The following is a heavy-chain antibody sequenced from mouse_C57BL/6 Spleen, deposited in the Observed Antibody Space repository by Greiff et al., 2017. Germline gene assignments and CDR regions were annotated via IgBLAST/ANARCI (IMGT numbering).Heavy chain of an antibody. CDR3: YYYGPFAY. CDR2: INPSSGYT. Sequence: VQLQQSGAELAKPGASVKLSCKASGYTFTSYWMHWVKQRPGQGLEWIGYINPSSGYTKYNQKFKAKATLTADKSSSTAYMQLSSLTDEDSAVYYCYYYGPFAYWGQGTLVTVSA. V-gene: IGHV1-7*01. CDR1: GYTFTSYW. D-gene: IGHD1-1*01. J-gene: IGHJ3*01.